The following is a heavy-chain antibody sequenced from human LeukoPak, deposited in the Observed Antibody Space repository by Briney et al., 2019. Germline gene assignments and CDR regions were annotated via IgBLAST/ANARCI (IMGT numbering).Heavy chain of an antibody. D-gene: IGHD5-18*01. CDR2: IYHSGGT. Sequence: SETLSLTCTVSGYSISSGYYWGWIRQPPGKGLEWIGSIYHSGGTYYNPSLKSRVTISVDTSKNQFSLKLSSVTAADTAVYYCASFDTAMVTLFDYWGQGTLVTVSS. J-gene: IGHJ4*02. CDR1: GYSISSGYY. CDR3: ASFDTAMVTLFDY. V-gene: IGHV4-38-2*02.